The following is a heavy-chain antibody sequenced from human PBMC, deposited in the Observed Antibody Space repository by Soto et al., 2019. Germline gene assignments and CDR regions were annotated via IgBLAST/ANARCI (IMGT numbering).Heavy chain of an antibody. V-gene: IGHV3-23*01. Sequence: GGSLRLSCAASGFTFSSYAMSWVRQAPGKGLEWVSAISGSGGSTYYADSVKGRFTISRDNSKNTLYLQMNSLRAEDTAVYYCAKWYNWNFLSRSYFDYWGQGTLVTVSS. J-gene: IGHJ4*02. D-gene: IGHD1-7*01. CDR1: GFTFSSYA. CDR2: ISGSGGST. CDR3: AKWYNWNFLSRSYFDY.